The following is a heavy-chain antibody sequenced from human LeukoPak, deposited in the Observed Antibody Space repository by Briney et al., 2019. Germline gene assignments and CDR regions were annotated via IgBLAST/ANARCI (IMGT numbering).Heavy chain of an antibody. Sequence: GGSLRLSCAASGFTFSSYAMSWVRQAPGKGLEWVSAISGSGGSTYYADSVKGRFTISRDNSKNTLYLQMNSLRAEDTAVYYCAKSAVASYYYDSSGYYYFDYWGQGTLVTISS. J-gene: IGHJ4*02. V-gene: IGHV3-23*01. CDR2: ISGSGGST. CDR1: GFTFSSYA. D-gene: IGHD3-22*01. CDR3: AKSAVASYYYDSSGYYYFDY.